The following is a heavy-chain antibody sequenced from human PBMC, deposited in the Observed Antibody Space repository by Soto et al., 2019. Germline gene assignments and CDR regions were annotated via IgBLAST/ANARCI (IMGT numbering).Heavy chain of an antibody. CDR2: ISTFNGKT. D-gene: IGHD1-26*01. Sequence: QVQLVQSGGDVKTPGASVKVSCTSSRYTFTSHGIAWVRQAPGQGLEWMGWISTFNGKTDYAQKFQGRFTMTADTLTSTVHMELRSLRSDDTAVYYCARLLTEGATFREDAFDLWGQGTKVTVSS. CDR3: ARLLTEGATFREDAFDL. J-gene: IGHJ3*01. CDR1: RYTFTSHG. V-gene: IGHV1-18*01.